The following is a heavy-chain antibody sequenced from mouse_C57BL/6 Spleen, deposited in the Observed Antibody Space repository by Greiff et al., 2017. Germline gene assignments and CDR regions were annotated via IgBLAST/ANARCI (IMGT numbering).Heavy chain of an antibody. CDR3: AGTTVVAHYAMDY. CDR2: IYPGSGST. V-gene: IGHV1-55*01. D-gene: IGHD1-1*01. CDR1: GYTFTSYW. J-gene: IGHJ4*01. Sequence: QVQLQQPGAELVKPGASVKMSCKASGYTFTSYWITWVKQRPGQGLEWIGDIYPGSGSTNYNEKFKSKATLTVDTSSSTAYMQLSSLTSEDSAVYYCAGTTVVAHYAMDYWGQGTSVTVSS.